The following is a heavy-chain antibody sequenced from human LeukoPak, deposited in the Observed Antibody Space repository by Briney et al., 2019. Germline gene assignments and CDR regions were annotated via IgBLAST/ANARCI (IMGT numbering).Heavy chain of an antibody. J-gene: IGHJ4*02. CDR3: ARFDSHGYSQYFDY. CDR2: IYYSGST. CDR1: GGSISSGDYY. D-gene: IGHD5-18*01. Sequence: SETLSLTCTVSGGSISSGDYYWSWIRQPPGKGLEWIGYIYYSGSTYYNPSLKSRVTISVDTSKNQFSLKLSSVTAADTAVYYCARFDSHGYSQYFDYWGQGTLVTVSS. V-gene: IGHV4-30-4*01.